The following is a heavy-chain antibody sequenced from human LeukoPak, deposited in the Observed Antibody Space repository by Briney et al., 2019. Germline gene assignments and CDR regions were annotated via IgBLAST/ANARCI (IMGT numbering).Heavy chain of an antibody. V-gene: IGHV3-15*01. J-gene: IGHJ4*02. CDR2: IKSKTDGGTT. Sequence: GGSLRLSCAASGFTFSNAWMSWVRQAPGKGLEWVGRIKSKTDGGTTDYAAPVKGRFTISRDDSKNTLYLQMNSLKTEDTAVYYCTAGVGAGGFDYWGQGTLVTVSS. D-gene: IGHD1-26*01. CDR1: GFTFSNAW. CDR3: TAGVGAGGFDY.